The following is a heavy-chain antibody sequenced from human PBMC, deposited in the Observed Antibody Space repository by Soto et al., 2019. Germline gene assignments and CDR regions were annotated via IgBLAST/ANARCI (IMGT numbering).Heavy chain of an antibody. Sequence: PGGSLRLSCAASGFTFSSYAMHWVRQAPGKGLEWVAVISYDGSNKYYADSVKGRFTISRDNSKNTLYLQMNSLRAEDTAVYYCARDEGIQVGATPHYYYYGMDVWGQGTTVTVSS. CDR3: ARDEGIQVGATPHYYYYGMDV. V-gene: IGHV3-30-3*01. D-gene: IGHD1-26*01. CDR1: GFTFSSYA. J-gene: IGHJ6*02. CDR2: ISYDGSNK.